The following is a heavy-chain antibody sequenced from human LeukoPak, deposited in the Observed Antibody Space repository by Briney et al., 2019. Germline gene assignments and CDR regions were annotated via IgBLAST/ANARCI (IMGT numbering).Heavy chain of an antibody. CDR1: GFTFSSYD. Sequence: AGGSLRLSCAASGFTFSSYDMHWVRQAPGKGLEWVSGIGTAGDTYYPGSIKGRFTFSRENAKNSLFLQMNGLRVGDTAVYYCARGSYCSGGACSPVGAFDIWGQGTVVTVSS. CDR3: ARGSYCSGGACSPVGAFDI. D-gene: IGHD2-15*01. J-gene: IGHJ3*02. V-gene: IGHV3-13*01. CDR2: IGTAGDT.